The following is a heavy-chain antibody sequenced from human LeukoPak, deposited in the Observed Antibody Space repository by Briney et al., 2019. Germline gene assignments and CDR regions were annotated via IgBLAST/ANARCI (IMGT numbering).Heavy chain of an antibody. CDR1: SSSINNFY. CDR3: ARGSITEDY. V-gene: IGHV4-59*06. D-gene: IGHD1-14*01. Sequence: PSETLSLTCSVSSSSINNFYWTWIRQPPGKGLEWIGYIYYSGSTYYNPSLKSRVTISVDTSKNQFSLKLSSVTAADTAVYYCARGSITEDYWGQGTLVTVSS. CDR2: IYYSGST. J-gene: IGHJ4*02.